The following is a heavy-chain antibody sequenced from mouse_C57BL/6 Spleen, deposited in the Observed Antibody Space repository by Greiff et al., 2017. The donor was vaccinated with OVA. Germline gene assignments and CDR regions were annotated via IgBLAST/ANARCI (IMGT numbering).Heavy chain of an antibody. CDR1: GYTFTDYY. J-gene: IGHJ2*01. CDR2: IYPGSGNT. D-gene: IGHD3-3*01. CDR3: ARGDGGNFDY. Sequence: QVHVKQSGAELVRPGASVKLSCKASGYTFTDYYINWVKQRPGQGLEWIGRIYPGSGNTYYNEKFKGKATLTAEKSSSTAYMQLSSLTSEDSAVYFCARGDGGNFDYWGQGTTLTVSS. V-gene: IGHV1-76*01.